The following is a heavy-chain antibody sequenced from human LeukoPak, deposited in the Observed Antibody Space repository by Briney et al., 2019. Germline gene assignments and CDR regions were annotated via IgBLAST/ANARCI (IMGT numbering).Heavy chain of an antibody. CDR2: ISGSSSYI. Sequence: GGSLRLSCGASGFAFGSYSMNWVRQAPGKGLEWVSSISGSSSYIYYADSVKGRFTISRDNGKNSLYLQMNSLRDEDTAVYYCVRGDGWFGELLNFDNWGQGTLVTVSS. J-gene: IGHJ4*02. D-gene: IGHD3-10*01. CDR3: VRGDGWFGELLNFDN. V-gene: IGHV3-21*01. CDR1: GFAFGSYS.